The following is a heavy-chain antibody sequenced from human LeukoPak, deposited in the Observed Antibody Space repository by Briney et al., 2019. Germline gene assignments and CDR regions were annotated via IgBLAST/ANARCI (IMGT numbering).Heavy chain of an antibody. CDR1: GVTLSIFW. CDR2: IKQGGREK. Sequence: TGGSLRLSCAASGVTLSIFWMSWVPHAREGAVVWWANIKQGGREKYYVDPVKGRFTISRDNAKNALYLQMNSLRAEDTAAYYCARYDYGGGGLGYCSGGSCYFPTYFDYWGQGTLVTVSS. V-gene: IGHV3-7*01. CDR3: ARYDYGGGGLGYCSGGSCYFPTYFDY. D-gene: IGHD2-15*01. J-gene: IGHJ4*02.